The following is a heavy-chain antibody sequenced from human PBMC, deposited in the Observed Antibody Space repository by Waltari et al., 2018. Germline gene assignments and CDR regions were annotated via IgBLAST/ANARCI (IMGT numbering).Heavy chain of an antibody. CDR2: INPNTGAS. CDR3: ATDLASVDLTLVEGVKFAY. D-gene: IGHD3-16*01. CDR1: GYALTAHF. J-gene: IGHJ4*02. V-gene: IGHV1-2*02. Sequence: QGHLVQSGAEVKKPGASVNVSGQASGYALTAHFMHSARPAPGHGLEWMGWINPNTGASKSVEKCKGRVTMTRDTSTSTAFLELSRLESDDTAVYFCATDLASVDLTLVEGVKFAYWGQGTLVTVSS.